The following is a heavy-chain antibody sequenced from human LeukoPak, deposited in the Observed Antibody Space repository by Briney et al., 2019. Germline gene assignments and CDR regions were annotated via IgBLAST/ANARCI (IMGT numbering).Heavy chain of an antibody. V-gene: IGHV4-34*01. D-gene: IGHD2-15*01. Sequence: SETLALTCAVSGYSWSWIRQPPGKGLEWIAEIDHSGSINYNPSLKSRVTISVDTSKNQFSLKLDSVTAADTAVYYCAREAQYCSGGSCYGGFFQGWGQGTLVTVSS. CDR1: GYS. J-gene: IGHJ1*01. CDR2: IDHSGSI. CDR3: AREAQYCSGGSCYGGFFQG.